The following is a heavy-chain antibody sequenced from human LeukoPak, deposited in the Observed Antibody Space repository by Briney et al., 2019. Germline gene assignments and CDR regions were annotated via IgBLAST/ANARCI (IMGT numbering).Heavy chain of an antibody. Sequence: GGSLRLSCAASGFTFSSYSMNWVRQAPGKGLEWVSYISSSSSTIYYADSVKGRFTISRDNSKNTLYLQMNSLRAEDTAVYYCAKGRGSPYYFEYWGQGTLVTVSS. D-gene: IGHD1-26*01. CDR3: AKGRGSPYYFEY. CDR1: GFTFSSYS. J-gene: IGHJ4*02. V-gene: IGHV3-48*01. CDR2: ISSSSSTI.